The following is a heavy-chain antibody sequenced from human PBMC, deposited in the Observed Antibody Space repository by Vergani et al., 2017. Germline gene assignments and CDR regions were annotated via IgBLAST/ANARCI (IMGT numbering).Heavy chain of an antibody. CDR1: GFTFSSYG. J-gene: IGHJ5*02. CDR3: AKDSFEAMYYDFWSGYYRGNWFDP. CDR2: ISYDGSNK. Sequence: QVQLVESGGGVVQPGRSLRLSCAASGFTFSSYGMHWVRQAPGKGLEWVAVISYDGSNKYYADSVKGRFTISRDNSKNTLYLQMNSLRAEDTAVYYCAKDSFEAMYYDFWSGYYRGNWFDPWGQGTLVTVSS. D-gene: IGHD3-3*01. V-gene: IGHV3-30*18.